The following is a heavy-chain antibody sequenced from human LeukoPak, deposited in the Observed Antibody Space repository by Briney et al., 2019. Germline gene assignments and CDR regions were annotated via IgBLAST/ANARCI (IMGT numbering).Heavy chain of an antibody. D-gene: IGHD6-13*01. J-gene: IGHJ4*02. Sequence: GGSLRLSCAASGFTLSNSAMTWVRQAPGKGLEWVSSISGSGSAYYAGSVKDRFTISRDDSKNTLYLQMNSLRAEDTAVYYCAKEHSSSWYYYFDYWGQGTLVTVSS. CDR2: ISGSGSA. CDR3: AKEHSSSWYYYFDY. V-gene: IGHV3-23*01. CDR1: GFTLSNSA.